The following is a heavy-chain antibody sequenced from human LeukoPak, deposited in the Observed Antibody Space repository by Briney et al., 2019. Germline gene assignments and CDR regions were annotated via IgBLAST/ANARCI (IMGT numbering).Heavy chain of an antibody. Sequence: PSETLSLTCTVSGASISSSSYYWGWIRQPPGKGLEWIGTIYYTGSTYYNPSLKARVTISIDTSKNQFSLRLSPVTAADTAVYFCARASNYFDVLYWGQGTLVTVSS. CDR1: GASISSSSYY. V-gene: IGHV4-39*01. CDR3: ARASNYFDVLY. D-gene: IGHD3-22*01. J-gene: IGHJ4*02. CDR2: IYYTGST.